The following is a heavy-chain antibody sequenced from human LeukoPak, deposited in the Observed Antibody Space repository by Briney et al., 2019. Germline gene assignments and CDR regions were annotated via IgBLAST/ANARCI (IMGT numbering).Heavy chain of an antibody. V-gene: IGHV3-23*01. D-gene: IGHD6-19*01. J-gene: IGHJ6*02. CDR1: GFPFSSYA. CDR3: AKSSGWYAYYYGMDV. CDR2: ISGSGGST. Sequence: GGSLRLSCAASGFPFSSYAMSWVRQAPGKGLELVSAISGSGGSTYYADSVKGRFTISRDNSKNTLYLQMNSLRAEDTAVYYCAKSSGWYAYYYGMDVWGQGTTVTVSS.